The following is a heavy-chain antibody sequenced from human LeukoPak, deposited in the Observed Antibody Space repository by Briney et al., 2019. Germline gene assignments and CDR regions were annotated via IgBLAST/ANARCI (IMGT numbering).Heavy chain of an antibody. D-gene: IGHD3-3*01. CDR3: AKAEDRYYDFWSGYYEPH. CDR2: ISYDGSNK. CDR1: GLTFSSYG. V-gene: IGHV3-30*18. Sequence: PGGSLRLSCAASGLTFSSYGMHWVRQAPGKGLEWVAVISYDGSNKYYADSVKGRFTISRDNSKNTLYLQMNSLRAEDTAVYYCAKAEDRYYDFWSGYYEPHWGQGTLVTVSS. J-gene: IGHJ4*02.